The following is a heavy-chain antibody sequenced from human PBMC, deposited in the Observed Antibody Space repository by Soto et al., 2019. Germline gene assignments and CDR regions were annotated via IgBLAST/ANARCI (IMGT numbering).Heavy chain of an antibody. CDR3: ASSELATLRDTEYFHH. CDR2: AFHTGGT. J-gene: IGHJ1*01. D-gene: IGHD5-12*01. CDR1: NDSIRRYY. V-gene: IGHV4-59*01. Sequence: QVQLQESGPGLVKPSETLSLTCTVSNDSIRRYYWSWIRQPPGRGLEWIGYAFHTGGTNYNPSLKSRVTISVASSKSQFALKLTSVTAADTAVYFCASSELATLRDTEYFHHWGQGTLVTVSS.